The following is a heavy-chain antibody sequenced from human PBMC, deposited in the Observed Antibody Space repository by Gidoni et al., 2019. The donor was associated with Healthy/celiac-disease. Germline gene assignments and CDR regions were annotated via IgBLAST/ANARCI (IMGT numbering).Heavy chain of an antibody. Sequence: EVQLVESGGGLVQPGGSLRLSCAAAGFTFSSYAMTWVRQAPGKGLEWVSTISDGGSNTYYADSVKGRFTISRDNSKNTLYLQMNNLRADDTAVYFCAKLGGLGVLYYLDYWGRGSLVTVSS. V-gene: IGHV3-23*04. J-gene: IGHJ4*02. D-gene: IGHD6-19*01. CDR1: GFTFSSYA. CDR3: AKLGGLGVLYYLDY. CDR2: ISDGGSNT.